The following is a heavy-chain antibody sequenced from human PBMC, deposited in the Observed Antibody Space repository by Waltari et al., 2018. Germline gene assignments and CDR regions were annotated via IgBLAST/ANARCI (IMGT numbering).Heavy chain of an antibody. CDR1: GFIFIHSA. D-gene: IGHD6-13*01. CDR2: ISLDGVNK. CDR3: AKDAAAAPAYYYYMDV. V-gene: IGHV3-30*18. J-gene: IGHJ6*03. Sequence: QVQLVESGGGVVQPGRSLRLSCAAAGFIFIHSAMHGVRQAPGKGLEWVAVISLDGVNKKYADSVKGRFTISRDNSKNTLFLQLNSLTSDDTAVYYCAKDAAAAPAYYYYMDVWGKGTTVTISS.